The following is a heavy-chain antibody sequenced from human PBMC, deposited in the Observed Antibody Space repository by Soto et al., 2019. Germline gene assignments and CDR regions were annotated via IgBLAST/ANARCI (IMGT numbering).Heavy chain of an antibody. V-gene: IGHV3-48*01. D-gene: IGHD2-2*01. CDR1: GFSFSSYS. CDR3: AVVPAADGHYGMDV. CDR2: ISSSSSTI. J-gene: IGHJ6*02. Sequence: EVQLVESGGGLVQPGGSLRLSCAASGFSFSSYSMNWVRQAPGKGLEWVSYISSSSSTIYYVDSVKGRFTISRDNAKNSLFVQRNSLSAEDTAVYYCAVVPAADGHYGMDVWGQGTTVTGPS.